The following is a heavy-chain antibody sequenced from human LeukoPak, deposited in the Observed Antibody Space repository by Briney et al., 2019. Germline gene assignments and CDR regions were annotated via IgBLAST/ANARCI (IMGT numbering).Heavy chain of an antibody. CDR2: ISSSSSYI. V-gene: IGHV3-21*01. CDR3: ARDGYYYGSGTLHYYGMDV. J-gene: IGHJ6*02. CDR1: GFTFSSYS. Sequence: GGSLRLSCAASGFTFSSYSMNWVRQAPGKGLEWVSSISSSSSYIYYADSVKGRFTISRDNAKNSLYLQMNSLRAEDTAVYNCARDGYYYGSGTLHYYGMDVWGQGTTVTVSS. D-gene: IGHD3-10*01.